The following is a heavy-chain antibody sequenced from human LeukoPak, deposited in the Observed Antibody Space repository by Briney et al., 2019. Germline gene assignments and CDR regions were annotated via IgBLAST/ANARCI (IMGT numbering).Heavy chain of an antibody. CDR2: IIPIFGTA. CDR3: ARDSPRRLSVIFWFDP. D-gene: IGHD2-15*01. V-gene: IGHV1-69*06. Sequence: SVKVSCKASGGTFSSYAISWVRQAPGQGLEWMGGIIPIFGTANYAQKFQGRVTITADKSTSTAYMELSSLRSEDPAVYYCARDSPRRLSVIFWFDPWGQGTLVTVSS. CDR1: GGTFSSYA. J-gene: IGHJ5*02.